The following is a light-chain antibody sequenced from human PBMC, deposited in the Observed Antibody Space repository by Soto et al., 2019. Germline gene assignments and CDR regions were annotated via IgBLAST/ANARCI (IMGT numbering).Light chain of an antibody. V-gene: IGKV1-39*01. J-gene: IGKJ1*01. CDR2: AAS. CDR3: PQSYSTPGT. CDR1: QSISSY. Sequence: IRMNQWPSSLSASVGDRVTITCRASQSISSYLNWYQQKPGKAPKLLIYAASSLQSGVPSRFSGSGSGTDFTLTISSLQPEDFATYYCPQSYSTPGTFGQGTKVDIK.